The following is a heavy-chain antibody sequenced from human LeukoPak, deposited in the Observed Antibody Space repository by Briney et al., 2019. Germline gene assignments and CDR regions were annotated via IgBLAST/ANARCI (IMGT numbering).Heavy chain of an antibody. CDR1: GFTFRTYW. Sequence: GGFLRLSCAASGFTFRTYWMTWVRQAPGKGLEWVTSINQDGSEKYYVDSVRGRFTISRDNAKKSLYLEMNGLRVEDTAVYYCARDSVFGVDYWGQGTLVIVSS. D-gene: IGHD3-10*01. CDR2: INQDGSEK. V-gene: IGHV3-7*01. J-gene: IGHJ4*02. CDR3: ARDSVFGVDY.